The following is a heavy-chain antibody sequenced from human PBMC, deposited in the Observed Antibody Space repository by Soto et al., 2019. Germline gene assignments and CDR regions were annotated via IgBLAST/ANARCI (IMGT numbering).Heavy chain of an antibody. D-gene: IGHD6-25*01. CDR3: AIKTCGGRFDD. J-gene: IGHJ4*01. V-gene: IGHV4-38-2*01. CDR1: NSSINSRFY. Sequence: SDTLSRTCAVSNSSINSRFYWGWIRQPPGTGLEWIASIYHSGSTHYNPSLKSRATISVDTSNNQFSLRLSSVTAADPAVYYFAIKTCGGRFDDWGNGTQVT. CDR2: IYHSGST.